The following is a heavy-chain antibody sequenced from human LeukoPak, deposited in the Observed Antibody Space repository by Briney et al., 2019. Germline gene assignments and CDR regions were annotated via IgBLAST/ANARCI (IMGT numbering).Heavy chain of an antibody. CDR3: ATAYRDY. CDR1: GFTFSSYS. V-gene: IGHV3-48*01. D-gene: IGHD5-18*01. J-gene: IGHJ4*02. CDR2: ITGSSSTI. Sequence: GGSLRLSCAASGFTFSSYSVNWVRQAPGKGLEWVSYITGSSSTIYYADSVKGRFTISRDNAKNSLYLQMSGLRAEDTAVYYCATAYRDYWGQGTLVTVSS.